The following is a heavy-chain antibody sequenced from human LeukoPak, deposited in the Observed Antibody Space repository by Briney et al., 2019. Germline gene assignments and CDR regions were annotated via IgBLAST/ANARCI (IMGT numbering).Heavy chain of an antibody. Sequence: GGSLRLSCAASGFTFSSYGMHWVRQAPGKGLEWVAVIWYDGSNKYYADSVKGRFTISRDNSKNTLYLQMNSLRAEDTAVYYCARLARITMVRGVGKNWFDPWGQGTLVTVSS. V-gene: IGHV3-33*01. D-gene: IGHD3-10*01. CDR1: GFTFSSYG. CDR3: ARLARITMVRGVGKNWFDP. CDR2: IWYDGSNK. J-gene: IGHJ5*02.